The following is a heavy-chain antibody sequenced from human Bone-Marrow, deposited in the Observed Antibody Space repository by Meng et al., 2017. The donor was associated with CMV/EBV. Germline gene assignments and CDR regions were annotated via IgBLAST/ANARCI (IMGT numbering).Heavy chain of an antibody. D-gene: IGHD5-24*01. CDR2: INPNSGGT. V-gene: IGHV1-2*02. CDR3: ARETDGYGRFDY. CDR1: GYTFTGYF. Sequence: ASVKVSCKTSGYTFTGYFIYWVRQAPGQGLEWMGWINPNSGGTNYAQKFQGRVTMTRDTSISTAYMELSRLRSDDTAVYYCARETDGYGRFDYWGQGTLVTVSS. J-gene: IGHJ4*02.